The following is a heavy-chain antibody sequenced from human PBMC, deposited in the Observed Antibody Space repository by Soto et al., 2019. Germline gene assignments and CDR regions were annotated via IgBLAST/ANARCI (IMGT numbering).Heavy chain of an antibody. CDR2: INPNSGGT. CDR3: AGSSGYYSRSYFDY. CDR1: GYTFTGYY. J-gene: IGHJ4*02. Sequence: GASVKVSCKASGYTFTGYYMHWVRQAPGQGLEWMGWINPNSGGTNYAQKFQGRVTMTRDTSISTAYMELSRLRSDDTAVYYCAGSSGYYSRSYFDYWGQGTLVTVSS. D-gene: IGHD3-22*01. V-gene: IGHV1-2*02.